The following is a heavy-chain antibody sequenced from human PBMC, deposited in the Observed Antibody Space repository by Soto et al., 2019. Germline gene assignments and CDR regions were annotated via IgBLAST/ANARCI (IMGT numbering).Heavy chain of an antibody. Sequence: VQLLESGGGLVQPGGSLRLSCAASGFTFSSYAMSWVRQAPGKGLEWVSAISGSGGSTYYADSVKGRFTISRDNSKNTLYLQMNSLRAEDTAVYYCAKSGDYVWGSYRPFFDYWGQGTLVTVSS. CDR3: AKSGDYVWGSYRPFFDY. J-gene: IGHJ4*02. V-gene: IGHV3-23*01. CDR2: ISGSGGST. D-gene: IGHD3-16*02. CDR1: GFTFSSYA.